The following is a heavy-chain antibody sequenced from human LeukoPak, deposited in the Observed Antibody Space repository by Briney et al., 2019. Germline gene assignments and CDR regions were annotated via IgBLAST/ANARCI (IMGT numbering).Heavy chain of an antibody. CDR2: ISTSGDTT. V-gene: IGHV3-23*01. D-gene: IGHD2-15*01. Sequence: GGSLRLSCSASGFTFRSYAMSWVRQAPGKGLEWVSSISTSGDTTYSADSVEGRFTFSRDNSKNTLNLLMNSLRVEDTAVYYCARQLGYCSDGTCYFDFWGQGTLVTVSS. J-gene: IGHJ4*02. CDR1: GFTFRSYA. CDR3: ARQLGYCSDGTCYFDF.